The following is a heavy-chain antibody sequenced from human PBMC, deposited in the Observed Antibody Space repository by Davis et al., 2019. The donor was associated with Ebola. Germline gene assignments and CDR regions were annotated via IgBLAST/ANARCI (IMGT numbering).Heavy chain of an antibody. V-gene: IGHV1-8*01. CDR1: RYTFTSYD. CDR3: ARGLRYYYGMDV. D-gene: IGHD2-21*01. CDR2: MNPNSGNT. Sequence: ASVTVSCLASRYTFTSYDINWVRQAPGHGLEWMGWMNPNSGNTGYAQKFQGRVTMTRNTSISTAYMELNSLRSKDTAVYYCARGLRYYYGMDVWGKGTTVTVSS. J-gene: IGHJ6*04.